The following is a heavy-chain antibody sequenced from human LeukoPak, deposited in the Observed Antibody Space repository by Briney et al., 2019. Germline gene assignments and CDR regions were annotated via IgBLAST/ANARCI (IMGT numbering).Heavy chain of an antibody. CDR1: GSRFTSYW. CDR2: IYPGDSDT. D-gene: IGHD6-25*01. V-gene: IGHV5-51*01. Sequence: GASLQISCKGSGSRFTSYWIGWGRQMPGKGLEWMGIIYPGDSDTRYSPSFQGQVTISADKSISTAYLQWSSLKASDTAMYYCARPLLGSGVWSWGQGTLVTVSS. CDR3: ARPLLGSGVWS. J-gene: IGHJ4*02.